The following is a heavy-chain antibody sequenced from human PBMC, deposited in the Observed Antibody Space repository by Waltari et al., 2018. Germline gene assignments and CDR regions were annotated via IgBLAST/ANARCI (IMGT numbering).Heavy chain of an antibody. CDR1: GLHFISYA. D-gene: IGHD3-22*01. J-gene: IGHJ4*02. Sequence: GGGLAQPGGSLRLSRSASGLHFISYAMSWVRQAPGKGLEWVSGISDSGVITKYADPVKGRFTVSRDNSKNTVFLHLNSLRAEDTAIYYCARHLYSIDYLELAKWGQGTLVTVSS. CDR3: ARHLYSIDYLELAK. CDR2: ISDSGVIT. V-gene: IGHV3-23*01.